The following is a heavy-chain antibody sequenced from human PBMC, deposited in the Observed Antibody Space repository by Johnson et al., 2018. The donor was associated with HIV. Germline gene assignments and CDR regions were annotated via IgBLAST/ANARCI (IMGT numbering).Heavy chain of an antibody. D-gene: IGHD6-13*01. J-gene: IGHJ3*01. CDR1: GFIFNNYA. CDR2: ISYDESNK. Sequence: QVQLVESGGGVVQPGRSLRLSCAASGFIFNNYAMHWVRQAPGKGLEWVTVISYDESNKYYADSVKGRFTISRDNSNNTVSLQMNSLRAEDTAVYYCARDFDSSSWPGTDAFDVWGQGTVVTVSS. V-gene: IGHV3-30-3*01. CDR3: ARDFDSSSWPGTDAFDV.